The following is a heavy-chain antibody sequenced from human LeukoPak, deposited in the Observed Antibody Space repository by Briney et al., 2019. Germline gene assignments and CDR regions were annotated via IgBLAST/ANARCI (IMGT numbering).Heavy chain of an antibody. V-gene: IGHV3-30*02. D-gene: IGHD3-16*01. CDR3: AKDRTGGEEY. CDR2: IRYDGSNK. J-gene: IGHJ4*02. CDR1: GFTFSSYG. Sequence: GGSLRLSCAASGFTFSSYGMHWVRQAPGKGLEWVAFIRYDGSNKCYADSVKGRFTISKNTLYLQMNSLRAEDTAAYYCAKDRTGGEEYWGQGNVVAVSS.